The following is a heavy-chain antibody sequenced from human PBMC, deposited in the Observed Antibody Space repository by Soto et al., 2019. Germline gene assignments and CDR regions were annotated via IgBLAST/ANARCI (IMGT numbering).Heavy chain of an antibody. CDR1: GYSFASYW. V-gene: IGHV5-51*01. CDR2: IYPTNSDT. CDR3: ARLPYNWNYPDYYYYGMDV. J-gene: IGHJ6*02. Sequence: GESLKISCKGSGYSFASYWIGWVRQMPGKGLEWMGIIYPTNSDTRYSPSFQGQVTISADKSINTAYLQWSSLKASDTAVYYCARLPYNWNYPDYYYYGMDVRGQGTSVTVSS. D-gene: IGHD1-7*01.